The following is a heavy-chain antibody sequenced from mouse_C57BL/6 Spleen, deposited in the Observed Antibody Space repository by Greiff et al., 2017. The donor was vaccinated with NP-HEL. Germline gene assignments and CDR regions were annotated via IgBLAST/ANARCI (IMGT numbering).Heavy chain of an antibody. D-gene: IGHD1-1*01. V-gene: IGHV1-69*01. J-gene: IGHJ4*01. Sequence: QVQLQQPGAELVMPGASVKLSCKASGYTFTSYWMHWVKQRPGQGLEWIGEIDPSDSYTNYNQKFKGKSTLTVYKSSITDYMQLSSLTSEDSSVYYCALTTVRSDAMDYWGQGTSVTVSS. CDR2: IDPSDSYT. CDR1: GYTFTSYW. CDR3: ALTTVRSDAMDY.